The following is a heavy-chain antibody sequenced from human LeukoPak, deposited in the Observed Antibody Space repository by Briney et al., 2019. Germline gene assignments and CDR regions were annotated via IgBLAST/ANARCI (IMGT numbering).Heavy chain of an antibody. CDR3: ARGGITMVRGVITDPTNFDY. CDR2: ISAYNGNT. V-gene: IGHV1-18*01. CDR1: GYTFTSYG. Sequence: ASVKVSCKASGYTFTSYGISWVRQAPGQGLEWMGWISAYNGNTNYAQKLQGRVTMTTDTSTSTAYMELRSLRSDDTAVYYCARGGITMVRGVITDPTNFDYWGQGTLVTVSS. D-gene: IGHD3-10*01. J-gene: IGHJ4*02.